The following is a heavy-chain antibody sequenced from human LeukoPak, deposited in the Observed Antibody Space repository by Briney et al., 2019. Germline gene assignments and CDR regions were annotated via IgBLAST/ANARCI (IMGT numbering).Heavy chain of an antibody. CDR3: ARDTRYGDYYFDY. Sequence: PGGSLRLSCAASGFTFSSYAMHWVRQAPGKVLEWVAVISYDGSNKYYADSVKGRFTISRDNSKNTLYLQMNSLRAEDTAVYYCARDTRYGDYYFDYWGQGTLVTVSS. CDR1: GFTFSSYA. D-gene: IGHD4-17*01. V-gene: IGHV3-30*01. CDR2: ISYDGSNK. J-gene: IGHJ4*02.